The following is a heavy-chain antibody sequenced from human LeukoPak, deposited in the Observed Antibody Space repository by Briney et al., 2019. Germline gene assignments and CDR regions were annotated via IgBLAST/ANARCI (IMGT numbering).Heavy chain of an antibody. J-gene: IGHJ5*02. V-gene: IGHV1-18*01. D-gene: IGHD1-26*01. CDR2: ISAYNGNT. CDR1: GYTFTSYG. CDR3: ARDYGGIVGALNWFDP. Sequence: ASVKVSCKASGYTFTSYGISWVRQAPGQGLEWMGWISAYNGNTNYAQKLQGRVTMTTDTSTSTAYMELRSLRSDDTAVYYCARDYGGIVGALNWFDPWGQGTLVTVSS.